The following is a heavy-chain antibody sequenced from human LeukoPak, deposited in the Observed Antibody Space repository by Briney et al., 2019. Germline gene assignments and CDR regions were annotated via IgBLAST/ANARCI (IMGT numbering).Heavy chain of an antibody. J-gene: IGHJ4*02. Sequence: PSETLSLTCAVYGGSFSGYYWSWIRQPPGKGLEWIGEINHSGSTNYNPSLKSRVTISVDTSKNQFSLKLSSVTAADTAVYYCARSNRDSSGYYYGTDVPSFDYWGQGTLVTVSS. CDR1: GGSFSGYY. CDR2: INHSGST. D-gene: IGHD3-22*01. V-gene: IGHV4-34*01. CDR3: ARSNRDSSGYYYGTDVPSFDY.